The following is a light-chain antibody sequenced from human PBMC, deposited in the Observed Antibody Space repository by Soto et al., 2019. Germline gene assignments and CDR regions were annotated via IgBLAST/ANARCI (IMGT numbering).Light chain of an antibody. CDR3: QQRSNWPWT. CDR1: QSVTTY. CDR2: DVS. V-gene: IGKV3-11*01. Sequence: EILLTQSPDTLSSSPGERATLSCRASQSVTTYLAWYQQKPGQAPRLLIYDVSNRATGIPARFSGSGSGTDCTLTISSLEPEDVAIYYCQQRSNWPWTFGQGTKVEIK. J-gene: IGKJ1*01.